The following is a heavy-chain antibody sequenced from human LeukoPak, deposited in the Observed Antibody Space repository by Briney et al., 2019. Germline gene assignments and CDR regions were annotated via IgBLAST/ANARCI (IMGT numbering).Heavy chain of an antibody. J-gene: IGHJ5*02. V-gene: IGHV1-2*02. CDR2: INPNSGGT. CDR3: ARVGAAGVDWFDP. CDR1: GYTFTGYY. D-gene: IGHD3-10*01. Sequence: ASVKVSCKASGYTFTGYYMHWVRQAPGQGLEWMGWINPNSGGTNYAQKLQGRVTMTTDTSTSTAYMELRSLRSDDTAVYYCARVGAAGVDWFDPWGQGTLVTVSS.